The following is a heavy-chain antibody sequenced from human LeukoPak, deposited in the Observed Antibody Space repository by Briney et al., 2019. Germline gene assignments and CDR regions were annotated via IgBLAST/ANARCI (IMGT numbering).Heavy chain of an antibody. CDR2: IYPGDSDA. Sequence: GESLKISWKSSGYSFTSYWNGLVRQMPGKGLEWMGSIYPGDSDARHSPSFQGQVTISADKSISTAYRQWSSLKAADTAMYYCARRGGYIFDYWGQGTLVTVSS. D-gene: IGHD3-22*01. CDR1: GYSFTSYW. CDR3: ARRGGYIFDY. J-gene: IGHJ4*02. V-gene: IGHV5-51*01.